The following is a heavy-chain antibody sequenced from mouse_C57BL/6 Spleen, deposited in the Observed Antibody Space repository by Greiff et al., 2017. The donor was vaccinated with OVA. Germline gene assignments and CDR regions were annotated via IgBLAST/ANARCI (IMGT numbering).Heavy chain of an antibody. J-gene: IGHJ2*01. CDR2: ISGGGGNT. V-gene: IGHV5-9*01. Sequence: EVKLVESGGGLVKPGGSLKLSCAASGFTFSSYTMSWVRQTPEKRLEWVATISGGGGNTYYPDSVKGRFTISRDNAKNTLYLQMSSLRYEDTALYYCARRGYYEDYFDYWGQGTTLTVSS. CDR3: ARRGYYEDYFDY. CDR1: GFTFSSYT. D-gene: IGHD2-3*01.